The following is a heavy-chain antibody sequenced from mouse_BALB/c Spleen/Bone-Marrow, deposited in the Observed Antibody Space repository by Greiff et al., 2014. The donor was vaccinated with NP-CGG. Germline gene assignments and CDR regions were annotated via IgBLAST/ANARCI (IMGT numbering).Heavy chain of an antibody. CDR1: GFTFSGFY. D-gene: IGHD2-14*01. Sequence: EVKLVESGGGLVKPGGSLKLSCAASGFTFSGFYMYWVRQTPEKRLEWVATISYGGSYIYYPDSVKGRFTISRDDAKNNLYLQMSSLKSEDTAMYYCARDRGVQGYAMDYWGQGTSVTVSS. V-gene: IGHV5-4*02. J-gene: IGHJ4*01. CDR3: ARDRGVQGYAMDY. CDR2: ISYGGSYI.